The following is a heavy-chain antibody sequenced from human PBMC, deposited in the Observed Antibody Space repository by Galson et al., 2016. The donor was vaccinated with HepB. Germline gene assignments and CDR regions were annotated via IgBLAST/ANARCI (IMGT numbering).Heavy chain of an antibody. CDR2: IKQDGSDK. Sequence: SLRLSCAASGFTFSSHWMSWVRQAPGRGLEWVANIKQDGSDKYYVDSVRGRFTISRDNAKNSLYLQMNSLRAEDTAVYYCARDAERLKHNWFHPWGQGTVVTVSS. V-gene: IGHV3-7*03. CDR3: ARDAERLKHNWFHP. J-gene: IGHJ5*02. D-gene: IGHD6-19*01. CDR1: GFTFSSHW.